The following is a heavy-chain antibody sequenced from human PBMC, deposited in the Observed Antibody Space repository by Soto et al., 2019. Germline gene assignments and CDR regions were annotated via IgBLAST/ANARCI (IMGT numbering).Heavy chain of an antibody. Sequence: TSETLSLTCSVSGDSISTVDYFWAWIRQPPGQALEYIGYIYKSTTTYYNPSFESRVAISLDTSKSQFSLNVTSVTAADTAVYFCARGRYCLNGRCFPNWLDSWGQGTLVTVSS. CDR3: ARGRYCLNGRCFPNWLDS. V-gene: IGHV4-30-4*01. CDR1: GDSISTVDYF. CDR2: IYKSTTT. D-gene: IGHD2-15*01. J-gene: IGHJ5*01.